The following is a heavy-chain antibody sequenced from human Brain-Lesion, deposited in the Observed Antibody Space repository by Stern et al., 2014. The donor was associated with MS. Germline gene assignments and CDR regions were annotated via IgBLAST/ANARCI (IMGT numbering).Heavy chain of an antibody. D-gene: IGHD6-13*01. J-gene: IGHJ4*02. CDR3: AKGLRQQLVPFDY. CDR2: IRGRGDSA. V-gene: IGHV3-23*01. Sequence: VQLLQSGGGLVQPGGSLRLSCAASGFSFSIYAMNWVRQAPGKGPEWVAAIRGRGDSAYYADSVNGRFTISRDNSKNTVYLQMNSLRADGTAVYYCAKGLRQQLVPFDYWGQGTLVSVSS. CDR1: GFSFSIYA.